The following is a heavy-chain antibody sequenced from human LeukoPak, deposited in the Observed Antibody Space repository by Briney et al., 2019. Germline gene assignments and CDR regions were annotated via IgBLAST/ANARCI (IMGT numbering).Heavy chain of an antibody. V-gene: IGHV1-2*02. J-gene: IGHJ6*02. Sequence: ASVKVSCKASGYTFTGYYMHWVRQAPGRGLEWMGWINPNSGGTNYAQKFQGRVTMTRDTSISTAYMELSRLRSDDTAVYYCARALPGAQGMDVWGQGTTVTVSS. CDR3: ARALPGAQGMDV. CDR2: INPNSGGT. CDR1: GYTFTGYY.